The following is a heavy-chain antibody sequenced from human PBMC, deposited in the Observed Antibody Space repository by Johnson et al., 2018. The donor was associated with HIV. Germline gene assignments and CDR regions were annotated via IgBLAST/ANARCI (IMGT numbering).Heavy chain of an antibody. D-gene: IGHD6-19*01. CDR1: GFTFSSYP. J-gene: IGHJ3*02. V-gene: IGHV3-30*04. CDR2: ISYDGLNK. Sequence: QVQLVESGGGVVQPGTSPRLACAASGFTFSSYPMHWVRQAPGKGLEWVAVISYDGLNKYYADSVKGRFTISRDNSKNRLHLQMNSLRAEDTAVYYCARIPGSGWEHDAFDIWGQGTLVTVSS. CDR3: ARIPGSGWEHDAFDI.